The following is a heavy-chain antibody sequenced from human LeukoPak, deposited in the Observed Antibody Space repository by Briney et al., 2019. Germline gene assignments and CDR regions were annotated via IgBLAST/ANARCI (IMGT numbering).Heavy chain of an antibody. CDR3: AKDKRRYCSGGSCYRYDY. V-gene: IGHV3-30*18. J-gene: IGHJ4*02. CDR1: GFTFSSYG. Sequence: PGRSLRLSCAASGFTFSSYGMHWVRQAPGKGLEWVAVISYDGSNKYYADSVKGRFTISRDNSKNTLYPQMNSLRAEDTAVYYCAKDKRRYCSGGSCYRYDYWGQGTLVTVSS. D-gene: IGHD2-15*01. CDR2: ISYDGSNK.